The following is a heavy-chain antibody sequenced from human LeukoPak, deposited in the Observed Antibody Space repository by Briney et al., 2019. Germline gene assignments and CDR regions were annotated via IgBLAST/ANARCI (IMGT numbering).Heavy chain of an antibody. J-gene: IGHJ4*02. V-gene: IGHV3-7*01. CDR2: IKQDGSEK. CDR1: GFIFNGYW. Sequence: GGSQRLSCAASGFIFNGYWMSWVRQAPGKGLEWVANIKQDGSEKYNVDSVKGRFTISRDNAKSSLYLQMNSLRAEDTAVYYCVRVRQSTGWRYYFDYWGQGTLVTVSS. CDR3: VRVRQSTGWRYYFDY. D-gene: IGHD6-19*01.